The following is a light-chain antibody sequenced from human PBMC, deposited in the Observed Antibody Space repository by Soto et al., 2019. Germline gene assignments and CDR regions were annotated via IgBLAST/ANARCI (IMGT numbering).Light chain of an antibody. CDR2: EGS. V-gene: IGLV2-23*01. J-gene: IGLJ3*02. CDR1: SRDVGSYNL. Sequence: QSALTQPASVSGSPGQSITISCTGTSRDVGSYNLVSWYQQHPGKAPRLMIYEGSKRPSGVSDRFSGSKSGNTASLTISGLQAEDKADYYCCSYAGSTTGKVFGGGTKLTVL. CDR3: CSYAGSTTGKV.